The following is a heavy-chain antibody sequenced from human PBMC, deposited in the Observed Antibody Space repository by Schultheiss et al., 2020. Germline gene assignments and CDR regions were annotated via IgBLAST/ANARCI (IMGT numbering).Heavy chain of an antibody. CDR2: ISGSGGST. V-gene: IGHV3-23*01. Sequence: GGSLRLSCAASGFTFSSYAMSWVRQAPGKGLEWVSAISGSGGSTYYADSVKGRFTISRHNSKNTLYLQMNSLRAEDTAVYYCARGEIVVVPAATVEYYFDYWGQGTLVTVSS. D-gene: IGHD2-2*01. J-gene: IGHJ4*02. CDR1: GFTFSSYA. CDR3: ARGEIVVVPAATVEYYFDY.